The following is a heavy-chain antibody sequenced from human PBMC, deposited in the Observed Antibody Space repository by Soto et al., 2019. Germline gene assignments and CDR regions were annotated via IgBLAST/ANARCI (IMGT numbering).Heavy chain of an antibody. D-gene: IGHD3-10*01. CDR1: GFTFSSYG. V-gene: IGHV3-30*18. J-gene: IGHJ4*02. CDR2: ISYDGSNK. Sequence: QVQLVESGGGVVQPGRFLRLSCAASGFTFSSYGMHWVRQAPGKGLEWVAVISYDGSNKYYADSVKGRFTISRDNSKNTLYLQMNSLRAEDTAVYYCAKDSPRGYWGQGTLVTVSS. CDR3: AKDSPRGY.